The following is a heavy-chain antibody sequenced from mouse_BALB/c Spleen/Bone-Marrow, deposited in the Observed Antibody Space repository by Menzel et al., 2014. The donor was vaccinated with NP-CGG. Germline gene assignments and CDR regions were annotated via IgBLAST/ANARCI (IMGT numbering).Heavy chain of an antibody. CDR3: TRGGNWEYLDY. Sequence: DVHLVESGGGLVQPGGSRKLSCAASGFTFSSFGMHWVRQAPERGLEWVAYISSGSSTIFYADTVKGRFTISRDNPKNTLFLQMASLRSEDTAMYYCTRGGNWEYLDYWGQGTTLTVSS. CDR2: ISSGSSTI. J-gene: IGHJ2*01. CDR1: GFTFSSFG. D-gene: IGHD4-1*01. V-gene: IGHV5-17*02.